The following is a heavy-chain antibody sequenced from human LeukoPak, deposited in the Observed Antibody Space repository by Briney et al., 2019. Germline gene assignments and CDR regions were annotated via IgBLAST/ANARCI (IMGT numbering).Heavy chain of an antibody. CDR3: ARNSLVVEPEVFWVDP. CDR1: GGSISSSRYY. Sequence: SVTLSLTCSVSGGSISSSRYYWGWIRQPPGKGLEWIGSIYYSGSTYHNPSLKSRVTISVDTSKNQFSLKLYSVTAADTAIYYCARNSLVVEPEVFWVDPWGQGTLVTVSS. V-gene: IGHV4-39*07. D-gene: IGHD1-1*01. CDR2: IYYSGST. J-gene: IGHJ5*02.